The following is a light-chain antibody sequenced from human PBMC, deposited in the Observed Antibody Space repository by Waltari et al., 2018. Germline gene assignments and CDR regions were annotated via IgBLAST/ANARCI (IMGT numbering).Light chain of an antibody. J-gene: IGLJ2*01. CDR1: SSDVGVYNY. CDR3: SSYAGSNNLL. Sequence: QSALPQPPPASGSPGQSVTISCTGTSSDVGVYNYVSWYQPHPGKAPKVMIYEVNKRPSGVPDRFSGSKSGNTASLAVSGLQAEDEADYYCSSYAGSNNLLFGGGTKLTVL. CDR2: EVN. V-gene: IGLV2-8*01.